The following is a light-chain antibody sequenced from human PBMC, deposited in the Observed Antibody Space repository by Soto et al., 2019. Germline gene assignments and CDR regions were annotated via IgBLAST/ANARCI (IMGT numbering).Light chain of an antibody. J-gene: IGKJ1*01. Sequence: IQMTQSPSTLSASLGDRVTITCRAVHNIERWMACYQQKPGKAPKLLVYDASTLQSGVASRFSGSGSGTEFTLIISGLQPDDSATYYCQQYTNTNNPWMFGQGTKVDIK. CDR2: DAS. CDR3: QQYTNTNNPWM. V-gene: IGKV1-5*01. CDR1: HNIERW.